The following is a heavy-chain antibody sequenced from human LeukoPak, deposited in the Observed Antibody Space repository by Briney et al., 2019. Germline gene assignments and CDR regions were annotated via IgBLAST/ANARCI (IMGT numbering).Heavy chain of an antibody. J-gene: IGHJ4*02. Sequence: GGSLRLSCAASGFTFDDYAMHWVRQAPGKGLEWVSGISWNSGSIGYADSVKGRFTISRDNAKNSLYLQMNSLRAEDTAVYYCARIAAAALRRYFDYWGQGTLVTVSS. V-gene: IGHV3-9*01. D-gene: IGHD6-13*01. CDR2: ISWNSGSI. CDR1: GFTFDDYA. CDR3: ARIAAAALRRYFDY.